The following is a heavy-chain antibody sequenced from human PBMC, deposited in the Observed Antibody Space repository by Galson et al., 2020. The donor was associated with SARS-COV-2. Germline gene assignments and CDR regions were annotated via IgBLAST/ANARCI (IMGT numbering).Heavy chain of an antibody. Sequence: GGSLRLSCAASGFTFSGSAMHWVRQAPGKGLEWVGRIRSKANSYATAYAASVKGRLTITSKNSKNTTYQQMNSLETEDKAVYYCTRAIMMTFGGDEDYWGQGTLVTVSS. V-gene: IGHV3-73*01. D-gene: IGHD3-16*01. CDR1: GFTFSGSA. CDR3: TRAIMMTFGGDEDY. CDR2: IRSKANSYAT. J-gene: IGHJ4*02.